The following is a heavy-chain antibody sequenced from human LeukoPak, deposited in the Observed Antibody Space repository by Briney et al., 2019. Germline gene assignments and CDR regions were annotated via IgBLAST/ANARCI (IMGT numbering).Heavy chain of an antibody. J-gene: IGHJ5*02. V-gene: IGHV4-59*12. Sequence: SETLSLTCTVSGGSISGYYWSWIRQPPGKGLEWIGYIYNSGSTKYNPSLRSRVTISVDTSKNQFSLKLSSVTAADTAVYYCARGALVPYNWFDPWGQGTLVTVSS. CDR2: IYNSGST. CDR3: ARGALVPYNWFDP. CDR1: GGSISGYY. D-gene: IGHD6-6*01.